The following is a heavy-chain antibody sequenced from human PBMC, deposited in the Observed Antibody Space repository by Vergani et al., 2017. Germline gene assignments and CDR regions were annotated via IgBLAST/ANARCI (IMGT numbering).Heavy chain of an antibody. CDR2: IIPIFGTA. J-gene: IGHJ6*02. V-gene: IGHV1-69*01. CDR3: ARDRAGRETATIPNGV. CDR1: GGTFSSYA. Sequence: QVQLVQSGAEVKKPGSSVKVSCKASGGTFSSYAISWVRQAPGQGLEWMGGIIPIFGTANYAQKFQGRVTITADESTSTAYMELSSLRSEDTAVYYCARDRAGRETATIPNGVWGQGTTVTVSS. D-gene: IGHD5-24*01.